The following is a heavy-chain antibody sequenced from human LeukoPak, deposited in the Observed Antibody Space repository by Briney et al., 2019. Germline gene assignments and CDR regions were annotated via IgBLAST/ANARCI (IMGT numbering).Heavy chain of an antibody. CDR3: ARENGWVVGARRPFDY. J-gene: IGHJ4*02. Sequence: SETLSLTCAVSGGSISGYYWSWIRQPPGKGLEWVGYIYYSGSTNYNPSLKSRVTISVETSENQFSLKLSSVTAADTAVYYCARENGWVVGARRPFDYWGQGTLVTVSS. V-gene: IGHV4-59*12. CDR1: GGSISGYY. CDR2: IYYSGST. D-gene: IGHD1-26*01.